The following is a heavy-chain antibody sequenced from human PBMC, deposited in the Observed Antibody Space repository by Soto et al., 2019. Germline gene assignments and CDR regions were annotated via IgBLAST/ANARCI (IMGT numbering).Heavy chain of an antibody. CDR1: GYSLADYY. Sequence: GASVKVSCKASGYSLADYYMHWVRQAPGQELGWMGRINPNSGGTNYAQKFQGRVTMTRNTSISTAYMELSSLRSEDTAVYYCARSNRFDPWGQGTLVTVSS. CDR2: INPNSGGT. J-gene: IGHJ5*02. V-gene: IGHV1-2*06. CDR3: ARSNRFDP.